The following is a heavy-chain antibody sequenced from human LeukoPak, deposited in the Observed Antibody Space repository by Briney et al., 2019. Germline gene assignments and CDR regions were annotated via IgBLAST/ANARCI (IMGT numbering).Heavy chain of an antibody. CDR3: ASEYQQPLDY. CDR1: GFTFDDYA. CDR2: ISWNSGSI. V-gene: IGHV3-9*01. D-gene: IGHD2-2*01. Sequence: QPGRSLRLXCAASGFTFDDYAMHWVREAPGKGLEWVSGISWNSGSIGYADSVKGRFTISRDNAKNSLYLQMSSLRAEDTAVYYCASEYQQPLDYWGQGALVTVSS. J-gene: IGHJ4*02.